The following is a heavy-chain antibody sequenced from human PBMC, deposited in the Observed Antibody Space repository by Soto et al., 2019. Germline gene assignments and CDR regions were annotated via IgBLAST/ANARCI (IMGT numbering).Heavy chain of an antibody. CDR2: ISSSSSSTI. J-gene: IGHJ5*02. CDR3: ARGGFTMIVPNWFDP. V-gene: IGHV3-48*02. Sequence: GGSLRLSCAASGFTFSSYSMNWVRQAPGKGLEWVSYISSSSSSTIYYADSVKGRFTISRDNAKNSLYLQMNSLRDEDTAVYYCARGGFTMIVPNWFDPWGQGTLVTVSS. CDR1: GFTFSSYS. D-gene: IGHD3-22*01.